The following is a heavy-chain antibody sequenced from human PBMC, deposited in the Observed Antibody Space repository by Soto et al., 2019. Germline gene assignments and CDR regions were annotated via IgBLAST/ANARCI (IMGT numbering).Heavy chain of an antibody. J-gene: IGHJ5*01. CDR2: ILSSGGT. CDR1: GDSVSSNSYY. D-gene: IGHD6-19*01. CDR3: AKGFSTGMYVDS. V-gene: IGHV4-61*01. Sequence: QVQLQESGPGLVTPSGTLSLTCSVSGDSVSSNSYYWTWIRQPPGKTLEWVGFILSSGGTSTNPSLTGRLSMSVDTSKNQFSMRLTSVTAADTGVYFCAKGFSTGMYVDSWGRGTLVTVSS.